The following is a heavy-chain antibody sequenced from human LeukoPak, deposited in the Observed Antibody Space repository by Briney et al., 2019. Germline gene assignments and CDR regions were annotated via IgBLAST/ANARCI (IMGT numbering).Heavy chain of an antibody. D-gene: IGHD6-13*01. CDR1: GYTFTSYY. CDR2: INPSGAST. CDR3: ATGAGSSCPDD. J-gene: IGHJ4*02. Sequence: ASVKVSCKASGYTFTSYYMHWVRQAHGQGLEWMGIINPSGASTSYAQKFQGRVIMTGDTSTSTVYMELNSLRSEDTAVYYCATGAGSSCPDDWGQGALVSVPS. V-gene: IGHV1-46*03.